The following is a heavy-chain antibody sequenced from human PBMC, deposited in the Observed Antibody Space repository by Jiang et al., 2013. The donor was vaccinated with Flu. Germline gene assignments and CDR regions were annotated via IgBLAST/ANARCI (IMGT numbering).Heavy chain of an antibody. CDR3: ARAGVRGLPTWNGH. Sequence: EVKKPGESLRISCKGSGYIFTNYWINWVRQLPGKDLEWMGRIDPGDSYTNYSPSSQGHVTISTDKSISTAYLQWSSLKASDTAMYYCARAGVRGLPTWNGHWGQGTLVTVSS. CDR1: GYIFTNYW. J-gene: IGHJ4*02. V-gene: IGHV5-10-1*01. D-gene: IGHD1-1*01. CDR2: IDPGDSYT.